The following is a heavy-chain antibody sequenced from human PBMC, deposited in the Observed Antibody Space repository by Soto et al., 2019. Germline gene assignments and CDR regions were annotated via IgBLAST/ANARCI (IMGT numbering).Heavy chain of an antibody. CDR2: TYYRSKWYN. Sequence: SQTLSLTCAISGDSVSSNSAAWNWIRQSPSRGLEWLGRTYYRSKWYNDYAVSVKSRITINPDTSKNQFSLQLNSVTPEDTAVYYCARVGAGPRSLYYYYGMDVWGQGTTVTVSS. V-gene: IGHV6-1*01. CDR1: GDSVSSNSAA. J-gene: IGHJ6*02. CDR3: ARVGAGPRSLYYYYGMDV. D-gene: IGHD6-13*01.